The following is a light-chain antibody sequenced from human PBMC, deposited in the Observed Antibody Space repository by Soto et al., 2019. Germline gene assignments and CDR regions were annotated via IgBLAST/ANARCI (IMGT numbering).Light chain of an antibody. CDR1: SGHSRYI. Sequence: QAVVTQSSSASASLGSSVKLTCTLSSGHSRYIIAWRQQQPGKAPRYLMKLESSGIYNKGSGVPDRFSGSRSGADRYLTISNLQFEDEADYYCETWDSHTRVFGGGTKLTVL. CDR3: ETWDSHTRV. J-gene: IGLJ3*02. CDR2: LESSGIY. V-gene: IGLV4-60*02.